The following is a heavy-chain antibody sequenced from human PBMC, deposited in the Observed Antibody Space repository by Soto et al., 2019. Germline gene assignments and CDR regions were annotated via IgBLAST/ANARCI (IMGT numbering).Heavy chain of an antibody. CDR3: ARHVDTMIVVVIPMGGGMDI. V-gene: IGHV4-39*01. J-gene: IGHJ6*02. CDR2: IYYSGST. CDR1: GGSISSSSYY. Sequence: PSETLSLTCTVSGGSISSSSYYWGWIRQPPGKGLEWIGSIYYSGSTYYNPSLKSRVTISVDTSKNQFSLKLSSVTAADTAVYYCARHVDTMIVVVIPMGGGMDIWGQGTTVTVSS. D-gene: IGHD3-22*01.